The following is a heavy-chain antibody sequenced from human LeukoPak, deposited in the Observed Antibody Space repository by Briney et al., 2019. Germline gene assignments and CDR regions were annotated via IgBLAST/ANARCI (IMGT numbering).Heavy chain of an antibody. D-gene: IGHD1-26*01. CDR3: AKDLGRYRNNYFDY. V-gene: IGHV3-48*03. CDR1: GFTFSSYE. Sequence: GGSLRLSCAASGFTFSSYEMNWVRQAPGKGLEWVSYISSSGSTIYYADSVKGRFTISRDNAKNSLYLQMNSLRAEDTAVYYCAKDLGRYRNNYFDYWGQGTLVTVSS. J-gene: IGHJ4*02. CDR2: ISSSGSTI.